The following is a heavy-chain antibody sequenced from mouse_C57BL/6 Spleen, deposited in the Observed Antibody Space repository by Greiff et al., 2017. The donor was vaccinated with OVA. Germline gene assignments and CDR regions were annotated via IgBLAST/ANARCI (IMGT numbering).Heavy chain of an antibody. Sequence: QVHVKQSGPELVKPGASVKISCKASGYTFTDYYINWVKQRPGQGLEWIGWIFPGSGSTYYNEKFKGKATLTVDKSSSTAYMLLSSLTSEDSAVYFCARSSSKAYGYFDYWGQGTTLTVSS. D-gene: IGHD1-1*01. V-gene: IGHV1-75*01. CDR1: GYTFTDYY. CDR3: ARSSSKAYGYFDY. J-gene: IGHJ2*01. CDR2: IFPGSGST.